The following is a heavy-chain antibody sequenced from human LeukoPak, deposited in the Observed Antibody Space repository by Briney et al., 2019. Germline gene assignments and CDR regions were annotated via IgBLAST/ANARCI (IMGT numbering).Heavy chain of an antibody. J-gene: IGHJ4*02. V-gene: IGHV3-30-3*01. CDR2: ISYDGSNK. Sequence: GGSLRLSCAASGFTLSSYAMHWVRQAPGKGLEWVAVISYDGSNKYYADSVKGRFTISRDNSKNTLYLQMNSLRAEDTAVYYCARDHVEMATIDYWGQGTLVTVSS. CDR1: GFTLSSYA. CDR3: ARDHVEMATIDY. D-gene: IGHD5-24*01.